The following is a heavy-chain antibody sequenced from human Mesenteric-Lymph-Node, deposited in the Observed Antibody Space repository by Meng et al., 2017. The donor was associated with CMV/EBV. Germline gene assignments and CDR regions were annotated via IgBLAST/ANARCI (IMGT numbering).Heavy chain of an antibody. CDR1: GFTFSNAW. Sequence: GESLKISCAASGFTFSNAWMSWVRQAPGKGLEWVGRIKSKTDGGTTDYAAPVKGRFTISRDDSKNTLYLQMNSLNTEDTAVYYCTTERAAAGTNWFDPWGQGTLVTVSS. J-gene: IGHJ5*02. D-gene: IGHD6-13*01. CDR3: TTERAAAGTNWFDP. V-gene: IGHV3-15*01. CDR2: IKSKTDGGTT.